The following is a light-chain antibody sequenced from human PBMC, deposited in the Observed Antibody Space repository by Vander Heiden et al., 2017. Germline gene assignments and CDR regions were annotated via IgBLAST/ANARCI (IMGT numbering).Light chain of an antibody. CDR1: EGISDY. V-gene: IGKV1-39*01. J-gene: IGKJ3*01. CDR2: AAS. CDR3: QHAYGTPFT. Sequence: VQLTQSPSSLSAAVGSRLTIYCRASEGISDYLNWYQQKPGKAPQLLIYAASTVQSGVPSMFSGSGSGTDFTLTISILQPEDFAIYCCQHAYGTPFTFGPGTKVDVK.